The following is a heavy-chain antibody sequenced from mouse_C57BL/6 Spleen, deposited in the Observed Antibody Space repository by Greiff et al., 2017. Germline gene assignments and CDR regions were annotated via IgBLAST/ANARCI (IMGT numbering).Heavy chain of an antibody. D-gene: IGHD2-2*01. CDR3: ASSYYGCSDGVDY. V-gene: IGHV1-64*01. CDR1: GYTFTSYW. J-gene: IGHJ2*01. CDR2: IHPNSGST. Sequence: QVQLQQPGAELVKPGASVKLSCKASGYTFTSYWMHWVKQRPGQGLEWIGMIHPNSGSTNYNEKFKSKATLTVDKSSSTAYMQLSSLTSEDSAVYYCASSYYGCSDGVDYWGQGTTLTVSS.